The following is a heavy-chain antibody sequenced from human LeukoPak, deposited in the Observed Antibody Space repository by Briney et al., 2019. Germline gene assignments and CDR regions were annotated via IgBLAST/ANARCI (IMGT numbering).Heavy chain of an antibody. CDR1: GFSFSIYE. CDR2: ISSSSSYI. Sequence: GGSLRLSCAASGFSFSIYEMNWVRQAPGKGLEWVSSISSSSSYIDYADSGKGRFTISRDNDKNSLYLQMNSLRGEDTAVYYCAKAGSGTYFLDYWGQGTLVTVSS. J-gene: IGHJ4*02. D-gene: IGHD1-26*01. V-gene: IGHV3-21*01. CDR3: AKAGSGTYFLDY.